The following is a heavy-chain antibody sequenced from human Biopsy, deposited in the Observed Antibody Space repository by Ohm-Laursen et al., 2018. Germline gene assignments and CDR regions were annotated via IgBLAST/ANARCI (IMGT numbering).Heavy chain of an antibody. CDR3: ARSRDFKSGCSLQLHYFFIGV. CDR1: GFDVRSNY. V-gene: IGHV3-53*01. CDR2: LSGGGSR. J-gene: IGHJ6*02. Sequence: SLRLSCTASGFDVRSNYMSWVRQPPGKGLEWVSLLSGGGSRFYADSVKGRFTISRDNSKNTLFLQINFLTPEEKARYYCARSRDFKSGCSLQLHYFFIGVWGQGTTVTVSS. D-gene: IGHD3-3*01.